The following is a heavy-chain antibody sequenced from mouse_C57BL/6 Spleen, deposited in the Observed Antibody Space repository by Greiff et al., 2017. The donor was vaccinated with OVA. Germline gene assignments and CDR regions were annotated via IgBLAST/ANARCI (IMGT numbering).Heavy chain of an antibody. D-gene: IGHD2-3*01. CDR3: ARSHYDGYYVGGYAMDY. Sequence: VQLQQSGAELARPGASVKLSCKASGYTFTSYGISWVKQRTGQGLEWIGEIYPRSGNTYYNEKFKGKATLTADKSSSTAYMELRSLTSEDSAVYFCARSHYDGYYVGGYAMDYWGQGTSVTVSS. V-gene: IGHV1-81*01. CDR2: IYPRSGNT. CDR1: GYTFTSYG. J-gene: IGHJ4*01.